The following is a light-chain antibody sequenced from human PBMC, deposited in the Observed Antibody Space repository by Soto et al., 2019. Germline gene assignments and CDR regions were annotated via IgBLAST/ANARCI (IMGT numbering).Light chain of an antibody. CDR2: KSS. J-gene: IGKJ1*01. V-gene: IGKV1-5*03. Sequence: DIQMTQSPSTLSASVGDRVTITCRASQSISNLLAWYQQKSGKAPQLLIYKSSILEGGVPSRFSGSGSGTEFSLTIRSLQPEDFATYYCQQYNTYPWTLGHGTKVDIK. CDR3: QQYNTYPWT. CDR1: QSISNL.